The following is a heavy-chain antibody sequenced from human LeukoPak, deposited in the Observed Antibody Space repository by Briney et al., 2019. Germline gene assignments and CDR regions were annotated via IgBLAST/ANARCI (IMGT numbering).Heavy chain of an antibody. CDR2: IIPIFGTA. CDR1: GGTFSSYA. CDR3: ARGGITGTTRGPTRLNDAFDI. J-gene: IGHJ3*02. D-gene: IGHD1-20*01. V-gene: IGHV1-69*13. Sequence: SVKVSCKASGGTFSSYAISWVRQAPGQGLEWMGGIIPIFGTANYAQKFQGRVTITADESTSTAYMELSSLRSEDTAVYYCARGGITGTTRGPTRLNDAFDIWGQGTMVTVSS.